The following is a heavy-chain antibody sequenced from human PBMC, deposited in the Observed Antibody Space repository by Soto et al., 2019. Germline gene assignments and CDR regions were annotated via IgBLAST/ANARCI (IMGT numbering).Heavy chain of an antibody. D-gene: IGHD3-3*01. J-gene: IGHJ6*02. Sequence: QVQLQESGPGLVKPSQTLSLTCTVSGGSISSGDYYWSWIRQPPGKGLEWIGYIYYSGSTYYNPSLKSRVTISVDTSKNQFSLKLSSVTAADTAVYYCARDVTINFDYYYYGMDVWGQGTTVTVSS. CDR1: GGSISSGDYY. CDR3: ARDVTINFDYYYYGMDV. V-gene: IGHV4-30-4*01. CDR2: IYYSGST.